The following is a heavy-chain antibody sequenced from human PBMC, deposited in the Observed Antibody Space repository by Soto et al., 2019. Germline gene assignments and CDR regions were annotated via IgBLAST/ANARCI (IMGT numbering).Heavy chain of an antibody. CDR2: IYHSGST. CDR1: SGSISSSNW. CDR3: ARGETSGYSSVFDY. V-gene: IGHV4-4*02. D-gene: IGHD6-25*01. J-gene: IGHJ4*02. Sequence: LSLTCAVSSGSISSSNWWSWVRQPPGKGLEWIGEIYHSGSTNYNPSLKSRVTISVDTSKNQFSLKLSSVTAADTAVYYCARGETSGYSSVFDYWGQGTLVTVSS.